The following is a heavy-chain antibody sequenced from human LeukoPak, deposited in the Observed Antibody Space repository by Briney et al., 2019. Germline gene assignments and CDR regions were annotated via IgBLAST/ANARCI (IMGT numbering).Heavy chain of an antibody. V-gene: IGHV3-48*03. CDR2: ISSSGSTI. CDR3: ARESCSSTSCYSYYYYYYGMDV. D-gene: IGHD2-2*01. CDR1: GFTFSSCE. J-gene: IGHJ6*02. Sequence: GGSLRLSCAASGFTFSSCEMNWVRQAPGKGLEWVSYISSSGSTIYYADSVKGRFTISRDNAKNSLYLQMNSLRAEDTAVYYCARESCSSTSCYSYYYYYYGMDVWGQGTTVTVSS.